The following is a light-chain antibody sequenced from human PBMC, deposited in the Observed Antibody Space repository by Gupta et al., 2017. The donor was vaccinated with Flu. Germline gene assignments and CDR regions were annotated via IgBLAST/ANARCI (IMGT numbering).Light chain of an antibody. CDR2: GAS. CDR1: QSVSSN. CDR3: HQENNWPWT. Sequence: EIVMTQSPATLSVSPGERATLSCRASQSVSSNSAWYQQKPGQAPRLLIYGASTRATGIPARFSGSGSGTEFTLTISSLQSEDFAVYYCHQENNWPWTFGQGTKVEIK. V-gene: IGKV3-15*01. J-gene: IGKJ1*01.